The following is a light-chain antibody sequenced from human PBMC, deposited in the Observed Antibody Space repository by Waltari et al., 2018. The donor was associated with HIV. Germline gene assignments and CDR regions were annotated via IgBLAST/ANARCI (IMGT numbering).Light chain of an antibody. CDR1: QSVSSN. CDR3: PQYNNWPPIT. CDR2: GAS. J-gene: IGKJ5*01. Sequence: DILMMQYTATLTVSPGERSNLSCRASQSVSSNLAWYQQTPGQAPRLLIYGASTRATGIPARFSGSGSGTDLPLTISSLQSEDFAVYYCPQYNNWPPITFGQGTRLEIK. V-gene: IGKV3-15*01.